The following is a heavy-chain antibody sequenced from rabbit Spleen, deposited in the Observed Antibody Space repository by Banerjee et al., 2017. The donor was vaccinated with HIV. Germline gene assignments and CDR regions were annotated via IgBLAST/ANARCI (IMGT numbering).Heavy chain of an antibody. CDR3: ARDPGSSFSSYGMDL. CDR1: GFSFSSSDY. J-gene: IGHJ6*01. CDR2: IAGSSSGFT. Sequence: QSLEESGGGLVQPEGSLALTCKASGFSFSSSDYICWVRQAPGKGLEWISCIAGSSSGFTYSATWAKGRFTISKTSSTTVTLQMTSLTVADTATYFCARDPGSSFSSYGMDLWGQGTLVTVS. D-gene: IGHD8-1*01. V-gene: IGHV1S40*01.